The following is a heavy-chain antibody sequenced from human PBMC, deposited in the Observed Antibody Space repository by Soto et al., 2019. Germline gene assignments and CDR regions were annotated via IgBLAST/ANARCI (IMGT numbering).Heavy chain of an antibody. CDR1: GFTFSSYG. V-gene: IGHV3-33*01. Sequence: QVQLVESGGGVVQPGRSLRLSCAASGFTFSSYGMHWVRQAPGKGLEWVAVIWYDGSNKYYADSVKGRFTISRDNSKNTRDLQMNSLRAEDTAVYYCARDIGIAAAGPDYWGQGTLVTVSS. CDR2: IWYDGSNK. J-gene: IGHJ4*02. CDR3: ARDIGIAAAGPDY. D-gene: IGHD6-13*01.